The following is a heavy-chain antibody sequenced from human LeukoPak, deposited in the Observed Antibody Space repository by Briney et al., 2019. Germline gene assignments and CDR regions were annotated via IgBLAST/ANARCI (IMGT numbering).Heavy chain of an antibody. CDR3: ARELRDAFDI. D-gene: IGHD4-17*01. V-gene: IGHV4-61*02. Sequence: SETLSLTCTVSTGSISSGSYYWSWTRQPAGRGLEWIGRIYTSGSTNYNPSLKSRVTISVDTSKNQFSLKLSSVTAADTAVYYCARELRDAFDIWGQGTMVTVSS. CDR2: IYTSGST. J-gene: IGHJ3*02. CDR1: TGSISSGSYY.